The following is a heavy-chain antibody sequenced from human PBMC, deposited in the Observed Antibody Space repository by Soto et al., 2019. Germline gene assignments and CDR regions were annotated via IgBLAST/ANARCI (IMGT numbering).Heavy chain of an antibody. Sequence: QVQLVESGGGVVQPGRSLRLSCAASGFTFSSYGMHWVRQAPGKGLEGLAVIWYDGSNKYYADSVKGRFTISRDNSKNTLYLQMNSLRAEDTAVYYCARGGLTDYFDYWGQGTLVTVSS. CDR2: IWYDGSNK. CDR3: ARGGLTDYFDY. CDR1: GFTFSSYG. V-gene: IGHV3-33*01. D-gene: IGHD2-21*02. J-gene: IGHJ4*02.